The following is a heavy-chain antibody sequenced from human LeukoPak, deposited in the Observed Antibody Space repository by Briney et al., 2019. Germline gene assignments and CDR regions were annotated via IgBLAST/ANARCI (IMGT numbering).Heavy chain of an antibody. CDR1: GFSFSSYG. J-gene: IGHJ4*02. Sequence: GGSLRLSCAASGFSFSSYGMHWVRQAPGKGLEYVSGISSNGGSTYYANSVKGRFTISRDNSRNTLYLQMGSLRAEDMAVYYCARDVGIAVAGVFDYWGQGTLVPVSS. V-gene: IGHV3-64*01. CDR3: ARDVGIAVAGVFDY. CDR2: ISSNGGST. D-gene: IGHD6-19*01.